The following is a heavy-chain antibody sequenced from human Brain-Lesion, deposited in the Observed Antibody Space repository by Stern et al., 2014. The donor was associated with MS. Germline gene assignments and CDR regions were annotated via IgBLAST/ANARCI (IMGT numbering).Heavy chain of an antibody. Sequence: VQLVESGGALVQPGRSLRLSCAAFGFTFDDYAMHWVRPAPGKGLEWVAGISWNSGTIGYADSVKGRFTTSRDNAYSSLYLQMNSLRPEDTALYYCARDITGSSAYFAYWGQGTLVTVSS. CDR3: ARDITGSSAYFAY. CDR1: GFTFDDYA. CDR2: ISWNSGTI. V-gene: IGHV3-9*01. J-gene: IGHJ4*02. D-gene: IGHD1-14*01.